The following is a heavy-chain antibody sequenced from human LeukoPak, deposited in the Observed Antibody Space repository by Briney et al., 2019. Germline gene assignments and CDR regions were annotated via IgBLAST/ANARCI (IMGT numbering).Heavy chain of an antibody. V-gene: IGHV4-39*01. CDR3: ASLFNLVGYCSGGSCYPADY. CDR1: GGSFSGYY. CDR2: IYYSGST. J-gene: IGHJ4*02. D-gene: IGHD2-15*01. Sequence: SETLSLTCAVYGGSFSGYYWGWIRQPPGKGLEWIGSIYYSGSTYYNPSLKSRVTISVDTSKNQFSLKLSSVTAADTAVYYCASLFNLVGYCSGGSCYPADYWGQGTLVTVSS.